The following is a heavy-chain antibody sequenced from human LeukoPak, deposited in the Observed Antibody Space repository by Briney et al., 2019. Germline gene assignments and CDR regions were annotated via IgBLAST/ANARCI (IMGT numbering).Heavy chain of an antibody. D-gene: IGHD3-3*01. CDR1: GGSISSYY. CDR3: ARGTRNYDFWSGPYYFDY. CDR2: IYYSGST. V-gene: IGHV4-59*01. J-gene: IGHJ4*02. Sequence: SETLSLTCTVSGGSISSYYWSWIRQPPGKGLEWIGYIYYSGSTNYNPSLKSRVTISVDTSKNQFSLKRSSVTAADTAVYYCARGTRNYDFWSGPYYFDYWGQGTLVTVSS.